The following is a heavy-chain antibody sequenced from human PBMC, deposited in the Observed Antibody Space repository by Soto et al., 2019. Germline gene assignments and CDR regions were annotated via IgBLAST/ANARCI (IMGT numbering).Heavy chain of an antibody. CDR1: GGTFCTYA. V-gene: IGHV1-69*12. Sequence: QVQLVQSGAEVKKPESSVKVSCKAPGGTFCTYAISWVRQAPGQGLEWMGGIIPMFGTANYAQRFQDRVTITADESTKTVYMELSSLRSEDTAVYFCASGIQLWLRRINNGYSGWGQGTLVTVSS. J-gene: IGHJ4*02. CDR3: ASGIQLWLRRINNGYSG. CDR2: IIPMFGTA. D-gene: IGHD5-18*01.